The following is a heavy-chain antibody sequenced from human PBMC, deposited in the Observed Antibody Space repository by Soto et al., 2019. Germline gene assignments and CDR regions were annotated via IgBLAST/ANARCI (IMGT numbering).Heavy chain of an antibody. V-gene: IGHV4-39*01. Sequence: QLQLQESGPGLVKPSETLSLTCTVSGGSISSSSYYWGWIRQPPGKGLEWIGSIYYSGSTYYNPSLKSRVTISVDTSKNQFSLKLSSVTAADTAVYYCARHSGGGLELRIGFDPWGQGTLVTVSS. CDR2: IYYSGST. J-gene: IGHJ5*02. D-gene: IGHD1-7*01. CDR1: GGSISSSSYY. CDR3: ARHSGGGLELRIGFDP.